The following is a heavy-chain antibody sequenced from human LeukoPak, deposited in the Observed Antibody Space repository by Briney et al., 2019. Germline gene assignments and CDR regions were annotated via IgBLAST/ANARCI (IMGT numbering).Heavy chain of an antibody. D-gene: IGHD4-17*01. J-gene: IGHJ4*02. V-gene: IGHV1-2*02. Sequence: VASVKVSCKASGYTFTGYYMHWVRQAPGQGLEWMGWINPNSGGTNYAQKFQGRVTMTRDTSISTAYMELSRLRSEDTAVYYCARGSTVTTDPHAYFDYWGQGTLVTVSS. CDR3: ARGSTVTTDPHAYFDY. CDR1: GYTFTGYY. CDR2: INPNSGGT.